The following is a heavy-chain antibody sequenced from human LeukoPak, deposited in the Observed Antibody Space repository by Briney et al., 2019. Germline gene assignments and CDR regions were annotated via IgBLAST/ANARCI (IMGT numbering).Heavy chain of an antibody. CDR2: IYYSGST. V-gene: IGHV4-31*03. CDR3: ARVKIVATIQGPYYFDY. J-gene: IGHJ4*02. D-gene: IGHD5-12*01. CDR1: GGSISSGSYY. Sequence: SQTLSLTCTVSGGSISSGSYYWSWIRQPPGKGLEWIGSIYYSGSTYYNPSLKSRVTISVDTSKNQFSLKLSSVTAADTAVYYCARVKIVATIQGPYYFDYWGQGTLVTVSS.